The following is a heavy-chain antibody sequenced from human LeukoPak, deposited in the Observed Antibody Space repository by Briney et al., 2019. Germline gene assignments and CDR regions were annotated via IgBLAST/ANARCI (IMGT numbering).Heavy chain of an antibody. CDR3: ARHGSDRSFDF. J-gene: IGHJ4*02. V-gene: IGHV4-39*01. Sequence: PSETLSLTCTVSGGSISNNNYYWAWIRQPPGKGLECIGSIYYSGSPYYNPSLQSRVTISIDTSKNLFSLKLTSVTAADTAVYYCARHGSDRSFDFWGRGTLVTVSS. D-gene: IGHD6-19*01. CDR2: IYYSGSP. CDR1: GGSISNNNYY.